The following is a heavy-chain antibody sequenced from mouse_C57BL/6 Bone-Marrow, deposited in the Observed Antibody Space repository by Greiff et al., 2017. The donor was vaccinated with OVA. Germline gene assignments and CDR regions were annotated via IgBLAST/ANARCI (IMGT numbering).Heavy chain of an antibody. J-gene: IGHJ1*03. CDR2: IDPENGDT. CDR1: GFNIKDDY. V-gene: IGHV14-4*01. CDR3: RYGRSYWYFDV. D-gene: IGHD1-1*01. Sequence: VQLQQSGAELVRPGASVKLSCTASGFNIKDDYMHWVKQRPEQGLEWIGWIDPENGDTEYASKFQGKATITADTSSNTAYLQLSSLTSEDTAVYYCRYGRSYWYFDVGGTGTTVTVSS.